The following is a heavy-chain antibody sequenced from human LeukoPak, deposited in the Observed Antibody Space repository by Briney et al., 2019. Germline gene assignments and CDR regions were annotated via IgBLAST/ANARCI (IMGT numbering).Heavy chain of an antibody. D-gene: IGHD4-11*01. Sequence: HPGRSLRLSCAASGFTFSSYAMHWVRQAPGKGLEWVAVISYDGSNKYYADSVKGRFTISRDNSKNTLYLQMNSLRAEDTAVYYCARALTTVTNWFDPWGQGTLVTVSS. CDR2: ISYDGSNK. CDR3: ARALTTVTNWFDP. J-gene: IGHJ5*02. V-gene: IGHV3-30-3*01. CDR1: GFTFSSYA.